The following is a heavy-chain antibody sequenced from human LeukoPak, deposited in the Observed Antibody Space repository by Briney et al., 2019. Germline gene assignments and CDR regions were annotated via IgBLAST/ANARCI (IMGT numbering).Heavy chain of an antibody. CDR2: IIPILGIA. Sequence: SVKVSCKASGGTFSSYAISWVRQAPGQGLEWMGRIIPILGIANYAQKFQGRVTITADKSTSTAYMELSSLRSEDTAVYYRAPMEMATTTPFHYWGQGTLVTVSS. J-gene: IGHJ4*02. V-gene: IGHV1-69*04. CDR1: GGTFSSYA. D-gene: IGHD1-1*01. CDR3: APMEMATTTPFHY.